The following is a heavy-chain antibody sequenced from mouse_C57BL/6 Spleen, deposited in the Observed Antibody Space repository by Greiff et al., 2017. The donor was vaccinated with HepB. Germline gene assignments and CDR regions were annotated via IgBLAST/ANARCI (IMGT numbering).Heavy chain of an antibody. CDR2: IDPETGGT. CDR1: GYTFTDYE. J-gene: IGHJ3*01. D-gene: IGHD1-1*01. V-gene: IGHV1-15*01. CDR3: TDYYGAWFAY. Sequence: SGAELVRPGASVTLSCTASGYTFTDYEVHWVKQPPVNGLEWIGAIDPETGGTAYNQKFKGKAILTADKSSSTAYMELRSLTSEDSAVYYCTDYYGAWFAYWGQGTLVTVSA.